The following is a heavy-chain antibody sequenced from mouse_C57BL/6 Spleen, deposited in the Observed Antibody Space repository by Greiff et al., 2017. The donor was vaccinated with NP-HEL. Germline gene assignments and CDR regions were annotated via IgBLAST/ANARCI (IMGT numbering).Heavy chain of an antibody. CDR3: ARRSYDYEDY. J-gene: IGHJ2*01. CDR2: ISDGGSYT. D-gene: IGHD2-4*01. CDR1: GFTFSSYA. V-gene: IGHV5-4*03. Sequence: EVQGVESGGGLVKPGGSLKLSCAASGFTFSSYAMSWVRQTPEKRLEWVATISDGGSYTYYPDNVKGRFTISRDNAKNNLYLQMSHLKSEDTAMYYCARRSYDYEDYWGQGTTLTVSS.